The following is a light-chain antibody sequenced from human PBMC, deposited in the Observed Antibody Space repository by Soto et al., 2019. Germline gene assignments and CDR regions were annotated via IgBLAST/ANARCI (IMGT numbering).Light chain of an antibody. V-gene: IGKV1-13*02. CDR1: QGISSA. Sequence: AIQLTQSPSSLSASVVDRVTITCRASQGISSALAWYQQKPGKAPKLLIYDASSLESGVPSRFSGSGSGTDFTLTISSLQPEDFATYYCQQYYSYLWTFGQGTKVDIK. CDR3: QQYYSYLWT. CDR2: DAS. J-gene: IGKJ1*01.